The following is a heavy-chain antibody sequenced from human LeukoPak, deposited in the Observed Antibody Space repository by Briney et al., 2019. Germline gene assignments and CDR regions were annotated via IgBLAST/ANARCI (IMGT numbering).Heavy chain of an antibody. D-gene: IGHD6-13*01. CDR2: IXSNGEST. Sequence: PAGSLRLSCSASGXXFXXXAXXXXXXAXGXGLXXVSAIXSNGESTYYSDSVKDRFTISRDNSKNPLYLQMSSLRPEDTAVYYCVKSASTWYLFDYWGQGTLVTVSS. V-gene: IGHV3-64*03. CDR3: VKSASTWYLFDY. CDR1: GXXFXXXA. J-gene: IGHJ4*02.